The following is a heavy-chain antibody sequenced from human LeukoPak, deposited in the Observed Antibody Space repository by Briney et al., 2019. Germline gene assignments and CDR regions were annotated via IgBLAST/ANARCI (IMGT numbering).Heavy chain of an antibody. V-gene: IGHV3-30*04. Sequence: GGSLRLSCAASGFTFSSYAMHWVRQAPGKGLEWVAVISYDGSNKYYADSVKGRFTISRDNSKNTLYLQMNSLRAEDTAVYYCVREGTTGYSRDAFDPWGQGTLVTVSS. J-gene: IGHJ5*02. CDR3: VREGTTGYSRDAFDP. CDR2: ISYDGSNK. CDR1: GFTFSSYA. D-gene: IGHD3-9*01.